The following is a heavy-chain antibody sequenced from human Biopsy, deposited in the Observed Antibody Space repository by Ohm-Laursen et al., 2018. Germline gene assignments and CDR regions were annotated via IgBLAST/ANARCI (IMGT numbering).Heavy chain of an antibody. CDR3: ARDALGGGSYRFFY. V-gene: IGHV1-69*13. D-gene: IGHD1-26*01. Sequence: SVKVSCNAPGGTFTNYAISWVRQAPGQGLEWMGGIIPIFGTANYAQKFQGRVTITADESTSTAYMELSSLRSDDTAVYYCARDALGGGSYRFFYWGQGSLVTVSS. CDR2: IIPIFGTA. CDR1: GGTFTNYA. J-gene: IGHJ4*02.